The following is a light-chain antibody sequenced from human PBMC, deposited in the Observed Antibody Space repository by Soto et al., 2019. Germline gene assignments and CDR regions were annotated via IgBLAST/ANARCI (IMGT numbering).Light chain of an antibody. CDR1: SSNIGSNT. CDR3: AAWDDSLNGLYV. J-gene: IGLJ1*01. V-gene: IGLV1-44*01. CDR2: SNN. Sequence: QSVLTQPPSASGTPGHRGTISCSGSSSNIGSNTVNWYQQLPGTAPKLLIYSNNQRPSGVPDRFSGSKSGTSASLAISGLQSEDEADYYCAAWDDSLNGLYVFGTGTKVTVL.